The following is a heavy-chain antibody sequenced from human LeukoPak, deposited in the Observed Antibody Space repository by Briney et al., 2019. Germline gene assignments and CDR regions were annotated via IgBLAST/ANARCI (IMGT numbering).Heavy chain of an antibody. CDR2: IYYSGST. V-gene: IGHV4-39*07. Sequence: ETLSLTCTVSGGSISSSSYYWGWIRQPPGKGLEWIGSIYYSGSTYYNPSLKSRVTISVDTSKNQFSLKLSSVTAADTAVYYCARDIGYCSGGSCYPFDYWGQGTLVTVSS. J-gene: IGHJ4*02. CDR3: ARDIGYCSGGSCYPFDY. CDR1: GGSISSSSYY. D-gene: IGHD2-15*01.